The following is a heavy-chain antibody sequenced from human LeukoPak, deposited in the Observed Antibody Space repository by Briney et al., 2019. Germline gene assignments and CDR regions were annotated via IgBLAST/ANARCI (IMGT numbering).Heavy chain of an antibody. D-gene: IGHD3-22*01. J-gene: IGHJ4*02. CDR2: ISSSSSTI. Sequence: GGSLRLSCSASGFTFSSYSMNWVRQAPGKGLEWVSYISSSSSTIYYADSVKGRFTTSRDNAKNSLYLQMNSLRAEDTAVYYCARDIYYDSSGYYGSVYWGQGTLVTVSS. CDR1: GFTFSSYS. CDR3: ARDIYYDSSGYYGSVY. V-gene: IGHV3-48*04.